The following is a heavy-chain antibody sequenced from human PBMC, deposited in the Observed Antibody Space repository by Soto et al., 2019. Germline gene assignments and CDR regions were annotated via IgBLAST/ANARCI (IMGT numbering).Heavy chain of an antibody. V-gene: IGHV3-30*18. CDR3: AKDSYGMDV. CDR1: GFTFSRYG. CDR2: TSYDGNNE. J-gene: IGHJ6*02. Sequence: QVQLVESGGGVVQPGRSLRLSCVASGFTFSRYGMHWVRQAPGKGLEWVAVTSYDGNNEYYADSVKGRFTISRDNSKDTLYLQMNSLRVEDTAVYYCAKDSYGMDVWGQGTTVTVSS.